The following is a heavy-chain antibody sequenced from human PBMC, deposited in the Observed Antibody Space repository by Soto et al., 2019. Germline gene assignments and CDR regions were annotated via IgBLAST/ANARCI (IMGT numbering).Heavy chain of an antibody. CDR2: INHTGGT. CDR3: ATRITVFGLLIPPFDP. Sequence: QVHLQQWGAGLLKPSETLSLTCAVYGGSVNGYYWNWIRQPPGKGLEWIGVINHTGGTHYNPSLKSRVTMSVDTSKNQFSLRLSSVTAADTAIYYCATRITVFGLLIPPFDPWGQGTQVTVSS. D-gene: IGHD3-3*01. V-gene: IGHV4-34*02. J-gene: IGHJ5*02. CDR1: GGSVNGYY.